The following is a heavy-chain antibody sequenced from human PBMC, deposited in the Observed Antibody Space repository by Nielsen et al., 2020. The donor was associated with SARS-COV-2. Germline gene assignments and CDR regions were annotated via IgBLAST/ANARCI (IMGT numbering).Heavy chain of an antibody. V-gene: IGHV3-9*01. CDR3: ARVNCGGDCYSSFFVGWFDP. J-gene: IGHJ5*02. Sequence: SLKISCAASGFTFDDYAMHWVRQAPGKGLEWVSGISWNSGSIGYADSVKGRFTISRDNAKNSLYLQMNSLRAEDTALYHCARVNCGGDCYSSFFVGWFDPWGQGTLVTVSS. D-gene: IGHD2-21*02. CDR1: GFTFDDYA. CDR2: ISWNSGSI.